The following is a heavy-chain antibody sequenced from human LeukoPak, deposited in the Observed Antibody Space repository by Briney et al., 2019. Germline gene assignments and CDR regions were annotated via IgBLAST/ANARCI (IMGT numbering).Heavy chain of an antibody. CDR2: ISAYNGNT. CDR1: GYTFSSYG. J-gene: IGHJ6*02. CDR3: ASSDPYYYDSSGYLSMGMDV. Sequence: ASVKVSCKASGYTFSSYGISWVRQAPGQGLEWMGWISAYNGNTNYAQKFQGRVTITADESTSTAYMELSSLRSEDTAVYYCASSDPYYYDSSGYLSMGMDVWGQGTTVTVSS. V-gene: IGHV1-18*04. D-gene: IGHD3-22*01.